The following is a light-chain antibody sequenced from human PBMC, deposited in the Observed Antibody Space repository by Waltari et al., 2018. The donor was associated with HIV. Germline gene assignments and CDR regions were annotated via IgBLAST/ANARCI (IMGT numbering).Light chain of an antibody. CDR2: DTN. CDR1: TGAVTSGHH. J-gene: IGLJ2*01. CDR3: LLSYAGARPVV. Sequence: QAVVTQEPSLTVSPGGTVTLTCGSSTGAVTSGHHPYWFQQKSGQAPRTLLSDTNNKPSSTPARFSGSLLGGKAALTLSGAQPEDEADYFCLLSYAGARPVVFGGGTKLTVL. V-gene: IGLV7-46*01.